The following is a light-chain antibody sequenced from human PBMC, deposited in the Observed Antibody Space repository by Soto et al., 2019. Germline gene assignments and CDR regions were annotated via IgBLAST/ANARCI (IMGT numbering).Light chain of an antibody. V-gene: IGLV2-14*03. CDR2: DVS. CDR1: NSDIGGYNY. CDR3: SSYTSRSTLGV. J-gene: IGLJ2*01. Sequence: QSALTQPASVSGSPGQSITISCTGTNSDIGGYNYVSWYQQHPGKAPKLIIYDVSNRPSGVSYRFSGSKSGNTASLTISGIQAEDEADYYCSSYTSRSTLGVFGGGTKLTVL.